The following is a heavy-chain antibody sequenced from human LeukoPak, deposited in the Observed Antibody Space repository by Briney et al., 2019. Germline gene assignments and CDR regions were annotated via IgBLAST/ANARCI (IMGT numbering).Heavy chain of an antibody. V-gene: IGHV3-21*01. Sequence: GGSLRLSCAASGFTFKTYSMNWVRQAPGKGLECVSSITPTSSKTHIYYADSVKGRFTISRDNSKNTLYLQMNSLRAEDTAVYYCARDKWQWLPTRTLAAFDIWGQGTMVTVSS. D-gene: IGHD6-19*01. CDR2: ITPTSSKTHI. J-gene: IGHJ3*02. CDR1: GFTFKTYS. CDR3: ARDKWQWLPTRTLAAFDI.